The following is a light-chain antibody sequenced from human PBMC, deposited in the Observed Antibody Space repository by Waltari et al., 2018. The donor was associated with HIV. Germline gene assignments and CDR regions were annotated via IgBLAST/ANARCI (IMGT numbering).Light chain of an antibody. CDR1: HSVSSS. CDR2: DAS. V-gene: IGKV3-15*01. CDR3: LQSAKWPRT. Sequence: DILLTQSPATLSVSPGARVTLSCRASHSVSSSLACYQLKPVQAPRLLIYDASTRASGIPDRFTATGSGTEFTLTVSSLQSDDFAVYYCLQSAKWPRTFGQGTKVEIK. J-gene: IGKJ1*01.